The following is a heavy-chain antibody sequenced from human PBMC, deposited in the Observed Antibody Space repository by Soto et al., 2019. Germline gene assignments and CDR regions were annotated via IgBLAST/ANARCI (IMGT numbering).Heavy chain of an antibody. CDR3: AKSLADFLGGSPMYYFDY. Sequence: EVQLVESGGGLVQPGGSLKLSCAGSGFTFSGSVLHWVRQASGKGLEWIGRMRSKGNNYATAYAASVKDRFTIARDDSKNTAYLQMDRLRIEDTAVYYCAKSLADFLGGSPMYYFDYWGQGTLVTVSS. V-gene: IGHV3-73*02. J-gene: IGHJ4*02. CDR1: GFTFSGSV. D-gene: IGHD3-3*01. CDR2: MRSKGNNYAT.